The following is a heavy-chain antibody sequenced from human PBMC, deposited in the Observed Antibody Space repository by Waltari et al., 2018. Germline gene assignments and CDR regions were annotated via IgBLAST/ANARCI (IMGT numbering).Heavy chain of an antibody. CDR2: INHSGCT. J-gene: IGHJ4*02. D-gene: IGHD3-3*01. CDR1: GGSFSGYY. Sequence: QVQLQQWGAGLLKPSETLSLTCAVYGGSFSGYYWSWVRPPPGKGLEWIGEINHSGCTNYNPSLKSRVTISVDTSKNQFSLKLSSVTAADTAVYYCARGRGYDFWSGYYTPMYYFDYWGQGTLVTVSS. V-gene: IGHV4-34*01. CDR3: ARGRGYDFWSGYYTPMYYFDY.